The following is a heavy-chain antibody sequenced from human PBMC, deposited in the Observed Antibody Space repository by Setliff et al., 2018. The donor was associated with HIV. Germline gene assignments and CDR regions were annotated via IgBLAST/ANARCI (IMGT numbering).Heavy chain of an antibody. D-gene: IGHD3-3*01. CDR3: ASEKKAWSVSDSFYEY. Sequence: SETLSLTCTVSGLSMSYNYWTWIRQSPVKGLEWIGYVHYSGSTRYNPSLKSRVTISVDTSKKKFSLKLTSMTATDTAVYYCASEKKAWSVSDSFYEYWGQGVPVTVSS. J-gene: IGHJ4*02. CDR1: GLSMSYNY. V-gene: IGHV4-59*01. CDR2: VHYSGST.